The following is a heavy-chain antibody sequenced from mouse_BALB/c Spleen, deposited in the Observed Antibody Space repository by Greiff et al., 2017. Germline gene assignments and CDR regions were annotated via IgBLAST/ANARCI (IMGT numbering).Heavy chain of an antibody. CDR3: ARYGGYYGYFDV. D-gene: IGHD1-1*01. CDR2: ISTYYGDA. Sequence: VQLQQSGAELVRPGVSVKISCKGSGYTFTDYAMHWVKQSHAKSLEWIGVISTYYGDASYNQKFKGKATMTVDKSSSTAYMELARLTSEDSAIYYCARYGGYYGYFDVWGAGTTVTVSS. CDR1: GYTFTDYA. J-gene: IGHJ1*01. V-gene: IGHV1S137*01.